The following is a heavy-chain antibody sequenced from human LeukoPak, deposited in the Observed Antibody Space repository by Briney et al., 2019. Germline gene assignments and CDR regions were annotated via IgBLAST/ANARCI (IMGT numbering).Heavy chain of an antibody. CDR1: VYIFTDHF. V-gene: IGHV1-2*02. J-gene: IGHJ4*02. CDR3: ARGRYRYSYDY. D-gene: IGHD1-26*01. Sequence: ASVKVSCKPSVYIFTDHFFHWLRQAPGPALEWMGWIRPTDGATKVAQKFQGRVTLIRDTSISTVYMEMSGRRFDDTAMYYCARGRYRYSYDYWGQGTRVTVSS. CDR2: IRPTDGAT.